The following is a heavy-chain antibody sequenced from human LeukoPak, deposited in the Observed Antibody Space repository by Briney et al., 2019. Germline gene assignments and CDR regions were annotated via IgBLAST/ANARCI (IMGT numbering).Heavy chain of an antibody. D-gene: IGHD3-9*01. V-gene: IGHV3-7*01. Sequence: LSGGSLRLSCAASGFIFSSYWMAWVRQAPGKGLEWVANIKEDGSDKNYVDSVKGRFTISRDNAKNSLDMQMNSLRVEDTAVYYCARGPILRHFDYYMDVWGKGTTVIISS. CDR1: GFIFSSYW. CDR2: IKEDGSDK. CDR3: ARGPILRHFDYYMDV. J-gene: IGHJ6*03.